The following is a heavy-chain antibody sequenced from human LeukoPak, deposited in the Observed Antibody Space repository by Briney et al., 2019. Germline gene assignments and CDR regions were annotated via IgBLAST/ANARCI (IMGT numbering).Heavy chain of an antibody. V-gene: IGHV4-59*08. J-gene: IGHJ4*02. Sequence: SETLSLTCTVSGGSISSYYWSWIRQPPGKGLEWIGYTYYSGTTNYSPSLKSRVTISVDTSKNQFSLKLSSVTAADTAVYYCARGGATVTHRYYFDYWGQGTLVTVSS. CDR3: ARGGATVTHRYYFDY. CDR1: GGSISSYY. D-gene: IGHD4-17*01. CDR2: TYYSGTT.